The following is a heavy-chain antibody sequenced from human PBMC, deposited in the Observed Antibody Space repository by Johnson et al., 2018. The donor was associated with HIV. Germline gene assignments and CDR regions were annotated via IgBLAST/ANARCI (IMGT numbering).Heavy chain of an antibody. J-gene: IGHJ3*02. CDR1: GFTFSNYA. Sequence: QVQLVESGGGVVQPGRSLRLSCPASGFTFSNYAMHWVRQAPGKGLEWVAVISYDGSNKYYGDSVKGRFTISRDNSKNTLYLQMHSLRAEDTAVYYCATFGGGSFHAFDIWGQGTMVTVSS. CDR2: ISYDGSNK. D-gene: IGHD1-26*01. V-gene: IGHV3-30*04. CDR3: ATFGGGSFHAFDI.